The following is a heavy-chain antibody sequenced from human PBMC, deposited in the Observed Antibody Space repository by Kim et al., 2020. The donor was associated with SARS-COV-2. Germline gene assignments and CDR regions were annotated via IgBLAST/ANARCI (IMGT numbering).Heavy chain of an antibody. Sequence: GGSLRLSCAASAFTFTNYYMDWVRQAPGKGLEWVGRTRNKDNRYTTEYAASVKGRFTISRDESKNSLYLQMTSLEAEDTAVYYCVRAYNNYDSGGYYYGAFDIWGQGTMVTVSS. CDR2: TRNKDNRYTT. CDR3: VRAYNNYDSGGYYYGAFDI. V-gene: IGHV3-72*01. D-gene: IGHD3-22*01. CDR1: AFTFTNYY. J-gene: IGHJ3*02.